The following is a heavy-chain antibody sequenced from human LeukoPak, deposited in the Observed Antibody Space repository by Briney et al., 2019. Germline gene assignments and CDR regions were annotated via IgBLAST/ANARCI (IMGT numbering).Heavy chain of an antibody. J-gene: IGHJ4*02. V-gene: IGHV3-33*06. CDR1: GFSFSSYG. Sequence: GGSLRLSCAASGFSFSSYGMHCVRQAPGKGLEWVAVIWYDGSNENYADSVKGRFTISRDNSKNTLYLQMNSLRAEDTAVYYCAKAGIGGSSLYYFDYWGQGTLVTVSS. D-gene: IGHD6-6*01. CDR2: IWYDGSNE. CDR3: AKAGIGGSSLYYFDY.